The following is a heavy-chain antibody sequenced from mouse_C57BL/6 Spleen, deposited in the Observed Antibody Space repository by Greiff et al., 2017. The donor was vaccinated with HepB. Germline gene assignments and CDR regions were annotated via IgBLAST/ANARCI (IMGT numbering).Heavy chain of an antibody. CDR2: IDPENGDT. CDR1: GFNIKDDY. D-gene: IGHD2-2*01. V-gene: IGHV14-4*01. CDR3: TTGYPYFDY. J-gene: IGHJ2*01. Sequence: EVKLQESGAELVRPGASVKLSCTASGFNIKDDYMHWVKQRPEQGLEWIGWIDPENGDTEYASKFQGKATITADTSSNTAYLQLSRLTSEDTAVYYCTTGYPYFDYWGQGTTLTVSS.